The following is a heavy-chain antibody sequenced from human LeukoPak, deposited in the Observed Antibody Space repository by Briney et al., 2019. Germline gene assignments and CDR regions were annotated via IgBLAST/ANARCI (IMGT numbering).Heavy chain of an antibody. CDR3: ARGGKYYGSGSYDNPNYFDY. Sequence: GGSLSLSCAASGLTFSSYWVHWVRQATGKGLVWVSRINSEGSSTIYADSVKGRFTISRDNAKNTLYLQMNSLRAEDTAVYYCARGGKYYGSGSYDNPNYFDYWGQGTLVTVSA. CDR2: INSEGSST. D-gene: IGHD3-10*01. J-gene: IGHJ4*02. V-gene: IGHV3-74*01. CDR1: GLTFSSYW.